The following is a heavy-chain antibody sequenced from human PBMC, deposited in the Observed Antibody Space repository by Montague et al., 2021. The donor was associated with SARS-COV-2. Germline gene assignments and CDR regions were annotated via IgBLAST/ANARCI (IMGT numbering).Heavy chain of an antibody. V-gene: IGHV2-70*11. Sequence: PALVKPTQTLTLTCTFPGFSLSTSGMCVSWIRQPPGKALEWLARIDWDDDKYYSTSLKTRLTISKDTSKNQAVLTMTNMDPVDTATYYCARAYGSGRGFDLWGRGTLVTVSS. CDR3: ARAYGSGRGFDL. CDR1: GFSLSTSGMC. D-gene: IGHD3-10*01. CDR2: IDWDDDK. J-gene: IGHJ2*01.